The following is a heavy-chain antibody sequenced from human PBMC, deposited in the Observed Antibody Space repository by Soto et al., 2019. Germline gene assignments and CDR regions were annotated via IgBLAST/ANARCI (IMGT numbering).Heavy chain of an antibody. CDR2: ISAYNGNT. V-gene: IGHV1-18*01. D-gene: IGHD2-15*01. CDR3: ARDYCSGGSCYPNWFDP. Sequence: ASVKVSCKASGYTFTSYGISWVRQAPGQGLEWMGWISAYNGNTNYAQKLQGRVTMTTDTSTSTAYMELRSLRSDDTAVYYCARDYCSGGSCYPNWFDPWGQGTLGTVS. J-gene: IGHJ5*02. CDR1: GYTFTSYG.